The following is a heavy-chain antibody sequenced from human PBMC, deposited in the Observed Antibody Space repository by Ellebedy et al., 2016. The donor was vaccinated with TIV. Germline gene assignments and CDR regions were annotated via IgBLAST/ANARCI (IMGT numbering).Heavy chain of an antibody. J-gene: IGHJ4*02. Sequence: PGGSLRLSCAGSGFTFNNYAMSWVRQAPGKGLEWVSSIGGSTGRAYYADSVKGRFTVSRDNSKSMLYLQMNNLRAEDTALYYCAKNFGRELPVNVDHWGQGTLVTVSS. CDR1: GFTFNNYA. V-gene: IGHV3-23*01. CDR2: IGGSTGRA. D-gene: IGHD3-10*01. CDR3: AKNFGRELPVNVDH.